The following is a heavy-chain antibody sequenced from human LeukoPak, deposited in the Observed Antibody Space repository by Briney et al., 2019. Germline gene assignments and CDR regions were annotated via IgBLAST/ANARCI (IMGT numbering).Heavy chain of an antibody. CDR3: ARGGRDYYFDY. CDR2: INPSGGST. D-gene: IGHD3-10*01. Sequence: ASVKVSCKASGYTFTSYAMNWVRQAPGQGLGWMGIINPSGGSTSYAQKFQGGVTMTRDMSTSTVYMELSSLRSEDTAVCYCARGGRDYYFDYWGQGTLVTVSS. J-gene: IGHJ4*02. CDR1: GYTFTSYA. V-gene: IGHV1-46*01.